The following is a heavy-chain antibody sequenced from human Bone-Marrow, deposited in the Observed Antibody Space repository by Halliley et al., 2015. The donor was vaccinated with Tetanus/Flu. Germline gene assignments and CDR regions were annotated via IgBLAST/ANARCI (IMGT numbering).Heavy chain of an antibody. CDR2: IYHSGHT. Sequence: TLSLTCTVSSFSISSGHYWGWIRQPPGKGLEWIGSIYHSGHTYYNPSLKSRVSISVDTSKNQFSLNLTSVTAADTAVYYCARHKTSWDYNFDSWGQGTLVSVS. J-gene: IGHJ4*02. CDR3: ARHKTSWDYNFDS. CDR1: SFSISSGHY. D-gene: IGHD2-2*01. V-gene: IGHV4-38-2*02.